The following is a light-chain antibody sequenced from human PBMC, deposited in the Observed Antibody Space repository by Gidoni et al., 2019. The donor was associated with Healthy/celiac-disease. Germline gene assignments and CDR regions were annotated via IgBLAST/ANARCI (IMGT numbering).Light chain of an antibody. Sequence: DIQMTQSPSTLSASVGDRVTITCRASQSISSWLAWYQQKPGKAPKLLIYKASSLESGVPSRCSGSGSGTEFTLTISSLQPDDFATYYCQQYKSYFTWTFGQGTKVEIK. CDR3: QQYKSYFTWT. CDR1: QSISSW. CDR2: KAS. V-gene: IGKV1-5*03. J-gene: IGKJ1*01.